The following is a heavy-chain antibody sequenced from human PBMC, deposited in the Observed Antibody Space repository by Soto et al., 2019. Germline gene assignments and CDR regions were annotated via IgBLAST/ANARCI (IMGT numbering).Heavy chain of an antibody. Sequence: SKTPAVTSTVSGASIISVGYYWTWIRQHPGKGLEWLGYIHYSGGATYSPSYNPSLKSRIAISVDISKSPFSLKLTAVTAADTAVDYCARVPTYSHDSIVYQRYGPCRQGTLVTV. J-gene: IGHJ5*02. V-gene: IGHV4-31*03. CDR3: ARVPTYSHDSIVYQRYGP. CDR2: IHYSGGATYSP. CDR1: GASIISVGYY. D-gene: IGHD2-15*01.